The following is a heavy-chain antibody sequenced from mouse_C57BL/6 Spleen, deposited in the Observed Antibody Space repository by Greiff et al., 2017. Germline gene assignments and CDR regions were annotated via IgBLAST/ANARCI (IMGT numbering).Heavy chain of an antibody. CDR3: ARRGGGDFDY. J-gene: IGHJ2*01. CDR2: IHPNSGST. CDR1: GYTFTSYG. Sequence: QVQLKQPGAELVKPGASVKLSCKASGYTFTSYGMHWVKQRPGQGLEWIGMIHPNSGSTNYNEKFKSKATLTVDKSSSTAYMQLSSLTSEDSAVYCCARRGGGDFDYWGQGTTLTVSS. V-gene: IGHV1-64*01.